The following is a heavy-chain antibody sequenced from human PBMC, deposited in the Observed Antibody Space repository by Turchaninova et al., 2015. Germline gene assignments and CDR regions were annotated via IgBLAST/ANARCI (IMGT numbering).Heavy chain of an antibody. CDR3: ARDDIVVVVAAPPAYGMDV. D-gene: IGHD2-15*01. CDR2: SSSMSSYI. CDR1: GVTVSSYV. Sequence: RVGVWSLTWDSYGVTVSSYVMKWVRQATGKGLEWVSSSSSMSSYIYYADSVKGRFTISRDNAKNSLYLQMNSLRAEDTAVYYCARDDIVVVVAAPPAYGMDVWGQGTTVTVSS. J-gene: IGHJ6*02. V-gene: IGHV3-21*01.